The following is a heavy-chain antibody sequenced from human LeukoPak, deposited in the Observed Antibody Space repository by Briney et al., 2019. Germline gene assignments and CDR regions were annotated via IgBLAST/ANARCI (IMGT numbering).Heavy chain of an antibody. CDR1: GGSISSYY. CDR3: ARRSNVVVPAAMLDYYYMDV. V-gene: IGHV4-59*08. D-gene: IGHD2-2*01. J-gene: IGHJ6*03. Sequence: SETLSLTCTVSGGSISSYYWSWIRQPLGKGLEWIGYIYYSGSTNYNPSLKSRVTISVDTSKNQFSLKLSSVTAADTAVYYCARRSNVVVPAAMLDYYYMDVWGKGTTVTVSS. CDR2: IYYSGST.